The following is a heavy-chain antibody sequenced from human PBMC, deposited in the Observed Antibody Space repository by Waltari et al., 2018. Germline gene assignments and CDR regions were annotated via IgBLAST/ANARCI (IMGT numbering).Heavy chain of an antibody. CDR2: IYTSGST. CDR1: GGSIRSGSYY. D-gene: IGHD6-19*01. CDR3: ASSPRPLYSSGWYIDY. V-gene: IGHV4-61*09. J-gene: IGHJ4*02. Sequence: QVQLQESGPGLVKPSQPLSLTCTVSGGSIRSGSYYWSWIRQPAGKGLEWIGYIYTSGSTNYNPSLKSRVTISVDTSKNQFSLKLSSVTAADTAVYYCASSPRPLYSSGWYIDYWGQGTLVTVSS.